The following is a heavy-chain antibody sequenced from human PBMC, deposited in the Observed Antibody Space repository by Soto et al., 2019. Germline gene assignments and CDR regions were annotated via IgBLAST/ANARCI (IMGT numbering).Heavy chain of an antibody. D-gene: IGHD1-1*01. CDR1: GYTFTSYY. CDR3: GRVFAVIWIDDPSGGAFDL. J-gene: IGHJ3*01. V-gene: IGHV1-46*03. CDR2: IYPSDGST. Sequence: ASVKVSCKASGYTFTSYYMHWVRQAPGQGLEWMGRIYPSDGSTSYAQKFQGRVTMTGDTSTSTAYMELSSLSSEDTAVYYCGRVFAVIWIDDPSGGAFDLWGQGTKVTVSS.